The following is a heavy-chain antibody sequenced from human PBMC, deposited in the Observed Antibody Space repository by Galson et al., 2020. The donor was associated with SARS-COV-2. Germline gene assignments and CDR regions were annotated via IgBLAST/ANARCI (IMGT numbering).Heavy chain of an antibody. V-gene: IGHV3-15*01. CDR2: FKSKTDGGTT. CDR3: TTSYGGSGFQH. J-gene: IGHJ1*01. CDR1: GFTFSNAW. D-gene: IGHD3-10*01. Sequence: GGSLRLSCAASGFTFSNAWMSWVRQAPGKGLEWVGRFKSKTDGGTTDYAAPVKGRFTISRDDSKNTQYLQMNSLKTGDTAVYYCTTSYGGSGFQHWGQGTLVTVSS.